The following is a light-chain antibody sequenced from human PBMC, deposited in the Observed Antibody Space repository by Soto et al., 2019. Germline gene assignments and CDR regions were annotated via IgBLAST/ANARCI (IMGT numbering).Light chain of an antibody. CDR1: SSNIGAGYD. CDR3: QSYDSSLSGYV. Sequence: QSVLTQPPSVSGAPGQRVTISCTGSSSNIGAGYDVHWYQQLPGTAPKLLISGNSNRPSGVPDRFSGSKSGPSASLAITGLQAEDEADYYCQSYDSSLSGYVFGTGTKVTVL. CDR2: GNS. J-gene: IGLJ1*01. V-gene: IGLV1-40*01.